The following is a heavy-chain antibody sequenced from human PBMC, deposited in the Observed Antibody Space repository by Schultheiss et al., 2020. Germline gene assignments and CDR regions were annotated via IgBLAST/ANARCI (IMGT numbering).Heavy chain of an antibody. V-gene: IGHV3-33*06. CDR3: AKGDIVATIYSYYYGMDV. CDR2: IWYDGSNK. J-gene: IGHJ6*02. CDR1: GFTFSSYG. Sequence: WGSLRLSCAASGFTFSSYGMHWVRQAPGKGLEWVAVIWYDGSNKYYADSVKGRFTISRDNSKNTLYLQMNSLRAEDTAVYYCAKGDIVATIYSYYYGMDVWGQGTPVTVSS. D-gene: IGHD5-12*01.